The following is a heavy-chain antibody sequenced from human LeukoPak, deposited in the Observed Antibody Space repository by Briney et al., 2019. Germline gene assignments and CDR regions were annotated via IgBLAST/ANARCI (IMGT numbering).Heavy chain of an antibody. J-gene: IGHJ6*03. D-gene: IGHD2-2*01. CDR1: GYSISVVYS. CDR2: TYHSGST. CDR3: ARVSTTYYYMDV. V-gene: IGHV4-38-2*02. Sequence: SETLSLTCTVSGYSISVVYSWGGTGRPPGKGLEWIGETYHSGSTNYNPSLKSRVTISVDKSKNQFSLKLSSVTAADTAVYYCARVSTTYYYMDVWGKGTTVTVSS.